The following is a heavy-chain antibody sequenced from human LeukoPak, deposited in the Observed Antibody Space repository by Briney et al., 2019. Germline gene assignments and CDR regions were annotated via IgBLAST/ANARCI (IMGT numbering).Heavy chain of an antibody. J-gene: IGHJ4*02. CDR3: ARDPIGYSYGHRGGIDY. V-gene: IGHV3-11*01. CDR2: ISSSGSTI. D-gene: IGHD5-18*01. CDR1: GFTFSDYY. Sequence: GGSLRLSCAASGFTFSDYYMSWIRQAPGKGLEWVSYISSSGSTIYYADSVKGRFTISRDNAKNSLYLQINSLRAEDTAVYYCARDPIGYSYGHRGGIDYWGQGTLVTVSS.